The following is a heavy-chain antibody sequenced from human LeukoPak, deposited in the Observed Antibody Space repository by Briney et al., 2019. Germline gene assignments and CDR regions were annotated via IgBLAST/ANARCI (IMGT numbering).Heavy chain of an antibody. D-gene: IGHD1-26*01. CDR2: ISAYNGNT. V-gene: IGHV1-18*01. CDR3: ARDPSTILLTYSDY. CDR1: GYTFISYG. Sequence: ASVKVSCKASGYTFISYGISWVRQAPGQGPEWMGWISAYNGNTNYAQKLQGRVTLTTDTSTSTAYMELRSLRSDDTAVYYCARDPSTILLTYSDYWGQGTLVTASS. J-gene: IGHJ4*02.